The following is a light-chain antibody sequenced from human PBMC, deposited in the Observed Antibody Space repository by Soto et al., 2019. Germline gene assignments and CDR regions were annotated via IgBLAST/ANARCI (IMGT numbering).Light chain of an antibody. CDR2: GTS. J-gene: IGKJ5*01. CDR3: QRYGSSPLIT. CDR1: QSVSSSS. V-gene: IGKV3-20*01. Sequence: EMVLTQSPATLSLSPGDTATLSCRASQSVSSSSLAWYQQRPGQAPRLLIYGTSSRATGIPDRFSGSGSGTDFTLTISRLEPEDFAVYFCQRYGSSPLITFGQGTRLEIK.